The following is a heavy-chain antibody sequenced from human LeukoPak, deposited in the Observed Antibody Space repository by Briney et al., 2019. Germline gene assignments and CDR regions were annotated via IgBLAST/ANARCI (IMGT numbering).Heavy chain of an antibody. Sequence: SVKVSCKASGGTFSSYAISWVRQAPGQGLEWMGGIIPIFGTANYAQKFQGRVTITTDESTSTAYMELSSLRSEDTAVYYCARGTFGWLSDAFDIWGQGTMVTVSS. D-gene: IGHD3-9*01. J-gene: IGHJ3*02. CDR1: GGTFSSYA. CDR3: ARGTFGWLSDAFDI. V-gene: IGHV1-69*05. CDR2: IIPIFGTA.